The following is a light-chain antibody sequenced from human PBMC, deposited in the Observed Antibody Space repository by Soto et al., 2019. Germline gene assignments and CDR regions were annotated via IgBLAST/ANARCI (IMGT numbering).Light chain of an antibody. CDR1: QSVSGY. CDR3: QQRSDWPIT. J-gene: IGKJ5*01. CDR2: DVS. Sequence: EILLTQSPATLSLSPGERATLPCRAGQSVSGYLAWYQQKPGQAPRLLIYDVSTRATGIPARFSGSGSGTDFTLTITSLAPEDFEVYSCQQRSDWPITFGQGTRLEIK. V-gene: IGKV3-11*01.